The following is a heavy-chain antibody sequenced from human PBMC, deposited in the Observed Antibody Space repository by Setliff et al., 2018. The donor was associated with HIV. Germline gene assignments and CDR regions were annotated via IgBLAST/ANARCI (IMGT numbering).Heavy chain of an antibody. V-gene: IGHV4-38-2*01. D-gene: IGHD6-13*01. Sequence: SETLSLTCDVSGFSISSRYYWGWIRQSPGKGLEWIGEINHSGSTNYNPSLKSRVTISVDTSKNQFSLKVRSVTAADTAVYYCARLRWAATAGTWDYYYYGMDVWGQGTTVTVS. CDR1: GFSISSRYY. J-gene: IGHJ6*02. CDR2: INHSGST. CDR3: ARLRWAATAGTWDYYYYGMDV.